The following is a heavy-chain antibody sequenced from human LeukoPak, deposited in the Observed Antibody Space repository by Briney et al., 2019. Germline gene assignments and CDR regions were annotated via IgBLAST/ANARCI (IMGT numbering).Heavy chain of an antibody. J-gene: IGHJ3*02. CDR3: AKDPWPTNSFFDI. CDR2: ISSSGSTI. Sequence: GGSLRLSCAASGFTFSSYEMNWVRQAPGKGLEWVSYISSSGSTIYYADSVKGRFTISRDNSKNTLYLQMNSLRAEDTAVYYCAKDPWPTNSFFDIWGQGTMVTVSS. CDR1: GFTFSSYE. V-gene: IGHV3-48*03. D-gene: IGHD4-23*01.